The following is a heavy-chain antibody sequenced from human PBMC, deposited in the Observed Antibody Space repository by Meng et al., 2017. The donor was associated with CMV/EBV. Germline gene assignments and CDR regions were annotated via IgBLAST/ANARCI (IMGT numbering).Heavy chain of an antibody. J-gene: IGHJ6*02. CDR1: GYTFTGYY. CDR2: INPNSGGT. D-gene: IGHD6-19*01. CDR3: AIEKGVAAKDYYYGMDV. Sequence: ASVKVSCKASGYTFTGYYMHWVRQAPGQGLEWMGWINPNSGGTNYAQKFQGRVTMTRDTSISTAYMELSRLRSDDTAVYYCAIEKGVAAKDYYYGMDVWGQGTTVTVSS. V-gene: IGHV1-2*02.